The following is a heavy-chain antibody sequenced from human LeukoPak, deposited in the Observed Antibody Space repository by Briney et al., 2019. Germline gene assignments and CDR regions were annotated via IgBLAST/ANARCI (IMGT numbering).Heavy chain of an antibody. CDR1: GGSFSSYY. CDR2: INHSGST. J-gene: IGHJ5*02. D-gene: IGHD6-13*01. CDR3: ARGPRIEAPGTGWFDP. V-gene: IGHV4-34*01. Sequence: SETLSLTCAVYGGSFSSYYWSWIRQPPGKGLEWIGEINHSGSTNYNPSLKSRVTISLDTSKNQLSLKLNSVTAADTAVYYCARGPRIEAPGTGWFDPWGQGTLVTVS.